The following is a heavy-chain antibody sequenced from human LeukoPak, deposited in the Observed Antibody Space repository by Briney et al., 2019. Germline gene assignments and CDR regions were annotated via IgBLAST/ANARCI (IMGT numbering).Heavy chain of an antibody. CDR1: GGSISSNAYY. D-gene: IGHD1-26*01. V-gene: IGHV4-39*01. Sequence: SETLSLTCTVSGGSISSNAYYWAWVRQPPGKGLEWIGSINSSVSTYYNPSLKSRVTISVDTSKNQFSLRLSSVTAADTALYYCAYSGSYGHLGYWGQGIPVTVSS. CDR2: INSSVST. J-gene: IGHJ4*02. CDR3: AYSGSYGHLGY.